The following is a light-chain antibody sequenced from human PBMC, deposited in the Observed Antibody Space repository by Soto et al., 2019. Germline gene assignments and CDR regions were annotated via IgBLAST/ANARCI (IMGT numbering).Light chain of an antibody. J-gene: IGKJ5*01. CDR2: DTS. CDR1: QSVSIK. Sequence: IVLTQSPANLSLSPGERATLSCRASQSVSIKLAWYQQKPGQAPRLLIYDTSTRATGIPARFSGSGSGTEFTLTISSLQSEDFAVYYCQQYNNWPPITFGQGTRLE. V-gene: IGKV3-15*01. CDR3: QQYNNWPPIT.